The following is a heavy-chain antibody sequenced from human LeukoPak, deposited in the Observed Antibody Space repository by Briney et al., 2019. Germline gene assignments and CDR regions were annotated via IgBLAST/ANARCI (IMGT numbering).Heavy chain of an antibody. V-gene: IGHV4-61*01. CDR2: IYYSGST. CDR1: GGSFSSGSYY. D-gene: IGHD5-24*01. Sequence: PSQTLSLTCTVSGGSFSSGSYYWSCVRQPPGKRLEWLGYIYYSGSTNYNPSLKSRVTISVDTSKNQLSLKLRSVTAADTAVYYCARGGRDGYTLYPLDYWGQGTLVTVSS. CDR3: ARGGRDGYTLYPLDY. J-gene: IGHJ4*02.